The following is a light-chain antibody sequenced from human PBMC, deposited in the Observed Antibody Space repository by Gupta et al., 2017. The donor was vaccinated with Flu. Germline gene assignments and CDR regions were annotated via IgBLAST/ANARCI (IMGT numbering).Light chain of an antibody. CDR1: RSNSGSNY. J-gene: IGLJ3*02. CDR3: AAWDDSLSVV. CDR2: RNN. V-gene: IGLV1-47*01. Sequence: GSRSNSGSNYVYWYQQLPGAAPQLLIYRNNQRPSGVPDRFSGSKSGTSASLAISVLRSDDEADYYCAAWDDSLSVVFGGGTKLTVL.